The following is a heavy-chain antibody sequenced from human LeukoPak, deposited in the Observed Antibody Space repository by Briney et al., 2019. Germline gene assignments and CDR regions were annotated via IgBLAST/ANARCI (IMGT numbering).Heavy chain of an antibody. CDR3: AKDAGEPYYDILTGHEVPDY. J-gene: IGHJ4*02. CDR2: ISCSGGST. D-gene: IGHD3-9*01. CDR1: GFTFSSYA. Sequence: GGSLRLSCAASGFTFSSYAMSWVRQAPGKGLEWVSAISCSGGSTYYADSVKGRFTISRDNSKNTLYLQMNSLRAEDTAVYYCAKDAGEPYYDILTGHEVPDYWGQGTLVTVSS. V-gene: IGHV3-23*01.